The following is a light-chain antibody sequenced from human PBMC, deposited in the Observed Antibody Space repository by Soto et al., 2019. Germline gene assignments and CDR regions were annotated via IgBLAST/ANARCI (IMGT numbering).Light chain of an antibody. Sequence: QSVRTQPPSASGTPGQSVTISCSGGNSNIGSNPVHWYQQLPGTAPKLLIHNDNQRPSRVPDRFSGSKSGTSASLVITGLQSEDEAAYYWAACDDSMNGVLFGGGTQLNVL. V-gene: IGLV1-44*01. J-gene: IGLJ7*01. CDR1: NSNIGSNP. CDR2: NDN. CDR3: AACDDSMNGVL.